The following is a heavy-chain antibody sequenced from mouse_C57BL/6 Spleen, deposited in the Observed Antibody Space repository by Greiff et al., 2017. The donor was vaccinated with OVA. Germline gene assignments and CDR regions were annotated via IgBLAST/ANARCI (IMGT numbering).Heavy chain of an antibody. CDR2: INPSTGGT. J-gene: IGHJ1*03. CDR3: ATYYSNWYFDV. CDR1: GYSFTGYY. Sequence: VQLQQSGPELVKPGASVKISCKASGYSFTGYYMNWVKQSPEKSLEWIGEINPSTGGTTYNQKFKAKATLTVDKSSSTAYMQLKSLTSEDSAVYYCATYYSNWYFDVWGTGTTVTVSS. V-gene: IGHV1-42*01. D-gene: IGHD2-5*01.